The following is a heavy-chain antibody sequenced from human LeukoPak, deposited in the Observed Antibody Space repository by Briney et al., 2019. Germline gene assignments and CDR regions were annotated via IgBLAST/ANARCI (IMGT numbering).Heavy chain of an antibody. CDR1: GYSFTSYL. V-gene: IGHV5-51*01. J-gene: IGHJ6*02. CDR3: ATGGTRKAYYYYGLDV. D-gene: IGHD3-16*01. CDR2: IYPGDSDT. Sequence: GESLKISCKGSGYSFTSYLIGWVRQMPGKGLEWMGIIYPGDSDTRYSPSFQGQVTISADKSISTAYLQWSSLKASDTAMYYCATGGTRKAYYYYGLDVWGQGTTVTVS.